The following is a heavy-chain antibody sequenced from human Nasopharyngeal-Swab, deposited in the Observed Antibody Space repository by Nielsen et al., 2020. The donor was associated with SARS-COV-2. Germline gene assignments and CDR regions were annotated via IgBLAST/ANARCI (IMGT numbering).Heavy chain of an antibody. J-gene: IGHJ4*02. D-gene: IGHD7-27*01. CDR1: GGSFSGYY. V-gene: IGHV4-34*01. CDR2: INPSGST. CDR3: ARGPWGSYYFDY. Sequence: SDTLSLTSAVYGGSFSGYYWSWIRQPPGKGLDWIREINPSGSTNYNPSLKSPVTISVDTSKNQFSLKLSSVTAADTAVYYCARGPWGSYYFDYWGQGTLVTVSS.